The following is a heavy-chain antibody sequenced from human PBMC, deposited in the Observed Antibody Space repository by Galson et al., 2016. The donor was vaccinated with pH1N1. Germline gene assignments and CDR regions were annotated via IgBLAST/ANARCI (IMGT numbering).Heavy chain of an antibody. D-gene: IGHD5-18*01. V-gene: IGHV1-18*01. CDR1: GYTLTNYG. CDR2: MSAYNGNT. Sequence: SVKVSCKASGYTLTNYGITWVRQAPGQGLEWMAWMSAYNGNTNYAQKFQGRVTMATDTSTNTAYRELRNLTSDDTAVYYCARDVRIALWLPDFWGQGTLVTVSS. CDR3: ARDVRIALWLPDF. J-gene: IGHJ4*02.